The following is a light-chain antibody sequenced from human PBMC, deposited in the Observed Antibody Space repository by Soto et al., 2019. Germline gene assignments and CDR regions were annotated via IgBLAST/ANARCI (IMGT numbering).Light chain of an antibody. CDR1: GSDVGGYNY. V-gene: IGLV2-14*01. J-gene: IGLJ1*01. Sequence: VLTQPASVSGSPGQSITISCTGTGSDVGGYNYVSWYQQHPGKAPKLLIYEVSNRPSGLSNRFSGSKSGNTASLTISGLQAEDEADYFCSSYTTSSTLVFGTGTKVTVL. CDR3: SSYTTSSTLV. CDR2: EVS.